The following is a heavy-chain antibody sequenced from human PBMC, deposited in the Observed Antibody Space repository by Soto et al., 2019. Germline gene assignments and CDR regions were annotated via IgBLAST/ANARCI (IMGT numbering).Heavy chain of an antibody. CDR3: ARGVGSGTYYNQYNWFDP. V-gene: IGHV4-59*08. Sequence: PSETLSLTCTFSGGSISGYYWSWIRQPPGKGLEWIGFIYYSGTTNYNPSLKSRVTISVDTSKNQFSLRLSSVTAADTAVYYCARGVGSGTYYNQYNWFDPWGQGTLVTVSS. D-gene: IGHD3-10*01. CDR2: IYYSGTT. CDR1: GGSISGYY. J-gene: IGHJ5*02.